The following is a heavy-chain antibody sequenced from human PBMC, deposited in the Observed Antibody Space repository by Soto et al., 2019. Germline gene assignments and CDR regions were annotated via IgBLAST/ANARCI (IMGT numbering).Heavy chain of an antibody. CDR3: ARGYCSGGNCYSGMDV. CDR1: GGTFSTHA. V-gene: IGHV1-69*01. D-gene: IGHD2-15*01. J-gene: IGHJ6*02. CDR2: IIPISGTT. Sequence: SVKFSCTASGGTFSTHAIIWVRQAPGHGLEWMGGIIPISGTTYYTQKFQGRDTITADEPTSTAFMELSSLKSEDTAVFYCARGYCSGGNCYSGMDVWGQGTMVTVS.